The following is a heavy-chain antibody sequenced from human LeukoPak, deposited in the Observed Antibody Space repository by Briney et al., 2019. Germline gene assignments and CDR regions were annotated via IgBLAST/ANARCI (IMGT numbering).Heavy chain of an antibody. CDR2: IYTSGST. D-gene: IGHD1-26*01. V-gene: IGHV4-4*07. J-gene: IGHJ4*02. CDR3: AKTRSGSYPDPFDY. Sequence: SETLSLTCTVSGGSISSYYWSWIRQPAGKGLEWIGRIYTSGSTNYNPSLKSRVTMSVDTSKNQFSLKLSSVTAADTAVYYCAKTRSGSYPDPFDYWGQGTLVTVSS. CDR1: GGSISSYY.